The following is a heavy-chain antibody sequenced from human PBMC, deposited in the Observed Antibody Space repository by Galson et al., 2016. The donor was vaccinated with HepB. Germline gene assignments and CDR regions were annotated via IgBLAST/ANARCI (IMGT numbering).Heavy chain of an antibody. D-gene: IGHD6-19*01. Sequence: SETLSLTCTVSGGSISTGGYYWGWIRQPPGKGLEWIGTISYSGSTHYNPSLKSRVTISVDTSKNQFSLKLSSVTAADTAVYYCARRGVRWLARGGHYYFDFWGQGALVTVSS. CDR1: GGSISTGGYY. CDR3: ARRGVRWLARGGHYYFDF. V-gene: IGHV4-39*01. CDR2: ISYSGST. J-gene: IGHJ4*02.